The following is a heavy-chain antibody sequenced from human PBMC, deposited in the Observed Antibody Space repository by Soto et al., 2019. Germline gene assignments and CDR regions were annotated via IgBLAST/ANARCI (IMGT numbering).Heavy chain of an antibody. D-gene: IGHD3-10*01. CDR2: ISRSNTYI. CDR3: ARAGFGEFPYYYYYNMDV. Sequence: GGSLRLSCAASGFSFSTYSMNWVRQAPGKGLEWVSSISRSNTYIYYADSGTGRFTISRDNAKNLLYLQMNSLRAEDTAIYYCARAGFGEFPYYYYYNMDVWGQGTPVTVSS. CDR1: GFSFSTYS. J-gene: IGHJ6*02. V-gene: IGHV3-21*01.